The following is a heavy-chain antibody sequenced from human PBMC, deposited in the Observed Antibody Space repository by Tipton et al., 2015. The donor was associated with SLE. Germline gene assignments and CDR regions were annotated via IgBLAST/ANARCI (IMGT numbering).Heavy chain of an antibody. V-gene: IGHV4-39*07. CDR2: IFYTGST. J-gene: IGHJ4*02. CDR3: ARRHYSGPSDS. CDR1: SGSISSAGYY. D-gene: IGHD5-12*01. Sequence: LRLSCTVSSGSISSAGYYWSWIRQHPGKGLEWIGSIFYTGSTYYNPSLKSRVSFSIDTSKHQFSLKLNSVTAADTAVYYCARRHYSGPSDSWGQGTLVTVSS.